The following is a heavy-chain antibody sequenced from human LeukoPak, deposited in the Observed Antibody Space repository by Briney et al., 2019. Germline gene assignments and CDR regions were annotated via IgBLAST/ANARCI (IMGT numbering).Heavy chain of an antibody. V-gene: IGHV3-23*01. Sequence: PGGSLRLSCAASGFTFSSYAMSWVRQAPGKGLEWVSDITSSGDSTYYADSVKGRFTISRDNPKNTLYLQMNSPRAEDTAIYYCVKEYSGFAFDYWSQGTVVTVSS. CDR3: VKEYSGFAFDY. J-gene: IGHJ4*02. CDR2: ITSSGDST. D-gene: IGHD2-21*01. CDR1: GFTFSSYA.